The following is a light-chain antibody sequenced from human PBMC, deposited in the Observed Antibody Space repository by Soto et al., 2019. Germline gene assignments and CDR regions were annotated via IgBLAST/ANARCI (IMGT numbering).Light chain of an antibody. J-gene: IGKJ5*01. CDR2: WAS. Sequence: DILMTQSPDSLALSLGERATINCKSSQSVLYSSNNKNYLAWYQQKPRQPPKLLIYWASTRESGVPDRFSGSGSGRDFTLNISSLQAEDVAVYYCQQYYSNSITFGQGTRLEIK. CDR3: QQYYSNSIT. CDR1: QSVLYSSNNKNY. V-gene: IGKV4-1*01.